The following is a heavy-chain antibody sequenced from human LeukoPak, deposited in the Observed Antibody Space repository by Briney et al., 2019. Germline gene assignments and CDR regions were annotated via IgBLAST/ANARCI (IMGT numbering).Heavy chain of an antibody. CDR3: ASPARYCSSTSCSKWESYYYYYGMDV. V-gene: IGHV1-69*13. CDR1: GGTFSSYA. CDR2: IIPIFGTA. Sequence: GASVKVSCKASGGTFSSYAISWVRQAPGQGLEWMGGIIPIFGTANYAQKFQGRVTITADESASTAYMELSSLRSEDTAVYYCASPARYCSSTSCSKWESYYYYYGMDVWGQGTTVTVSS. J-gene: IGHJ6*02. D-gene: IGHD2-2*01.